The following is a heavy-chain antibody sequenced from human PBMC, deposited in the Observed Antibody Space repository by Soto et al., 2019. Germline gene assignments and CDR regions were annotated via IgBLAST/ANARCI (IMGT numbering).Heavy chain of an antibody. CDR3: AIITIFGVVTRNWYFDL. CDR1: GGSISSGDYY. CDR2: IYYSGST. Sequence: QVQLQESGPGLVKPSQTLSLTCTVSGGSISSGDYYWSWIRQPPGKGLEWIGYIYYSGSTYYNPSLMSRVTLSVDTSKNQFSLKLSSVPAADTAVYYCAIITIFGVVTRNWYFDLWGRGTLLTVSS. D-gene: IGHD3-3*01. J-gene: IGHJ2*01. V-gene: IGHV4-30-4*01.